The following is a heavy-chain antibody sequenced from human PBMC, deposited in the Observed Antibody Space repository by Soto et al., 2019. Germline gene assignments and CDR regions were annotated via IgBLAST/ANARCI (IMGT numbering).Heavy chain of an antibody. D-gene: IGHD5-18*01. CDR3: AKWGPSPGYSYGPPFFNFDY. Sequence: EVQLLESGGGLVQPGGSLRLSCAASGFTFTSYAMSWVRQAPGKGLEWVSAISGSGGSTYYADSVKGRFTISRDNSKNTLYLQMNSLRAEDTAIYFCAKWGPSPGYSYGPPFFNFDYWGQGTLVTVSS. J-gene: IGHJ4*02. V-gene: IGHV3-23*01. CDR2: ISGSGGST. CDR1: GFTFTSYA.